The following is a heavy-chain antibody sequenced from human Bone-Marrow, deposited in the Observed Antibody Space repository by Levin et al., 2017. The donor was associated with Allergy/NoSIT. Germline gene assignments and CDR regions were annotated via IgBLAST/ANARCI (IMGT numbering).Heavy chain of an antibody. Sequence: GGSLRLSFATSGFTFSSYSMNWVRQAPGKGLEWVSYINSSSGTIYYADSVKGRFTISRDNAKKSLYLQMSSLRVEDTAVYYCVRGLPDYWGQGTLVTVSS. CDR2: INSSSGTI. CDR1: GFTFSSYS. V-gene: IGHV3-48*01. J-gene: IGHJ4*02. CDR3: VRGLPDY.